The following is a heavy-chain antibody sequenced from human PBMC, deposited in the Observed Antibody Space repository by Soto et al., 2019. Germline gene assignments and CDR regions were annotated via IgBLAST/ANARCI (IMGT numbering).Heavy chain of an antibody. CDR1: GYTFTSYA. J-gene: IGHJ4*02. CDR3: XXXXXXXPDY. V-gene: IGHV1-3*01. CDR2: INAGNGNT. Sequence: QVQLVQSGAEVKKPGASVKVSCKASGYTFTSYAIHWVRQAPGQRLEWMGWINAGNGNTKYSQKFQDRVTITRDTXXXXXXXXXXXXXXXXXXXXXXXXXXXXXPDYWGQGTLVTVSS.